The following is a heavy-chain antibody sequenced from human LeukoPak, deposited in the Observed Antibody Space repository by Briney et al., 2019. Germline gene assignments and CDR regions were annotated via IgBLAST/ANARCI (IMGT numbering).Heavy chain of an antibody. CDR1: GGTFSSYA. V-gene: IGHV1-69*05. J-gene: IGHJ4*02. CDR3: AKDPYYYDSSGSLGEGFDY. D-gene: IGHD3-22*01. Sequence: SVKVSCKASGGTFSSYAISWVRQAPGQGLEWMGGIIPIFGTANYAQKFQGRVTITTDESTSTAYMELSSLRSEDTAVYYCAKDPYYYDSSGSLGEGFDYWGQGTLVTVSS. CDR2: IIPIFGTA.